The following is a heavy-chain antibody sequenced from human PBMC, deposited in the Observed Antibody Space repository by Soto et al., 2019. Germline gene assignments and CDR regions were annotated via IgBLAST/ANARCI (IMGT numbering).Heavy chain of an antibody. D-gene: IGHD2-8*01. CDR1: GGSVSNSNYY. CDR2: VYYRGRS. V-gene: IGHV4-39*01. Sequence: SETLSLTCTVSGGSVSNSNYYWGWLRRSPGKGLEWIGSVYYRGRSYSKSSVKSRVTISVDTSKNQFSLNLNSVTASDTAVYYCVSQRTSVLTQAYFDYWRPGALVTVSS. CDR3: VSQRTSVLTQAYFDY. J-gene: IGHJ4*02.